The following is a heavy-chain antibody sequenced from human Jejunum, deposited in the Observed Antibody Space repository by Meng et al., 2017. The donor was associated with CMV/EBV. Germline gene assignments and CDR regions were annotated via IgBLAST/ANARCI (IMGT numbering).Heavy chain of an antibody. CDR1: GFAFSSYA. D-gene: IGHD2-21*01. V-gene: IGHV3-30*04. J-gene: IGHJ4*02. Sequence: SGFAFSSYAMHWVRQAQGKGLEWVAVISYDGSNKYCADSVKGRFTISRDNSKNTLYLQMNSLRAEDTAVYYCARCRGGDCYSPFFDYWGQGTLVTVSS. CDR3: ARCRGGDCYSPFFDY. CDR2: ISYDGSNK.